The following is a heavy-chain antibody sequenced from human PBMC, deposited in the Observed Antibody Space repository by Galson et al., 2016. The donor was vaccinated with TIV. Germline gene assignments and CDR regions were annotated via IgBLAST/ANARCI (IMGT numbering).Heavy chain of an antibody. D-gene: IGHD2-15*01. CDR3: ARDRVVDATYYYYYYGMDV. V-gene: IGHV3-66*02. CDR1: GLSVSINY. CDR2: ISDGGNT. J-gene: IGHJ6*02. Sequence: SLRLSCAASGLSVSINYMTWVRQAPGKGLEWVSLISDGGNTYYADSVKGRFAISRDNSKNTLYLHMNTLRVEDTAVYFCARDRVVDATYYYYYYGMDVWGQGTAVTVSS.